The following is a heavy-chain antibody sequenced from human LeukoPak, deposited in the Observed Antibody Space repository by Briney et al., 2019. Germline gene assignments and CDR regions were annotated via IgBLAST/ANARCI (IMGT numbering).Heavy chain of an antibody. V-gene: IGHV3-30*18. CDR3: ANLGRAEYLQH. J-gene: IGHJ1*01. CDR2: ISYDGSNK. Sequence: GGSLRLSCAASGFTFSSYGMHWVRQAPGKGLEWVAVISYDGSNKYYADSVKGRFTISRDNSKNTLYLQMNSLRAEDTAVYYCANLGRAEYLQHWGQGTLVTVSS. CDR1: GFTFSSYG.